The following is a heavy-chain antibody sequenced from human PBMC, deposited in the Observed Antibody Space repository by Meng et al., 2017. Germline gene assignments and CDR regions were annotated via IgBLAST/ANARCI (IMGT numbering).Heavy chain of an antibody. Sequence: QVALVQCGAEVKKRGPSVKVSCKASGRTFSSYAISWVRQAPGQGLEWMGGIIPIFGTANYAQKFQGRVTITADESTSTAYMELSSLRSEDTAVYYCATGSGSYPLVKYWGQGTLVTVSS. CDR3: ATGSGSYPLVKY. CDR2: IIPIFGTA. J-gene: IGHJ4*02. CDR1: GRTFSSYA. V-gene: IGHV1-69*01. D-gene: IGHD3-10*01.